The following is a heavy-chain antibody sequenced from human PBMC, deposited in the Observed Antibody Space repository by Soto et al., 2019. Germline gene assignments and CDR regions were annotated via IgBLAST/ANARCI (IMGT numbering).Heavy chain of an antibody. CDR3: AREIPDDSGYDFEYFDY. V-gene: IGHV3-33*01. CDR1: RFTFSSYG. D-gene: IGHD5-12*01. CDR2: IWYDGNNE. Sequence: QVQLVESGGGVVQPGRSLRLSCVASRFTFSSYGMHWVRQAPGKGLEWAAGIWYDGNNEYYADFVKGRFTISRDNSKNTLYLQMNSLRAEDTAVYYCAREIPDDSGYDFEYFDYWGQGTLVTVSS. J-gene: IGHJ4*02.